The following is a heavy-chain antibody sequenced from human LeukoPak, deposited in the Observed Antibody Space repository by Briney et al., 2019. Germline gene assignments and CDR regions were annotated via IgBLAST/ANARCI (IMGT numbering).Heavy chain of an antibody. V-gene: IGHV1-2*02. CDR1: GYTFSGFY. Sequence: ASVKVSCKASGYTFSGFYIHWVRQAPGQGLEWMGWINPNSGVTNYAQKLQGRVTITRDTSIDTAYMQLSRLRSDDTAVYYCAKDRYGDYEAPSHYYMDAWGRGTTVTVSS. J-gene: IGHJ6*03. CDR2: INPNSGVT. CDR3: AKDRYGDYEAPSHYYMDA. D-gene: IGHD5-12*01.